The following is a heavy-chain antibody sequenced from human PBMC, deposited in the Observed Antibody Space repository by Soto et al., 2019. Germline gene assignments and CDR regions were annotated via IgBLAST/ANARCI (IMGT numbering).Heavy chain of an antibody. CDR3: ARIKKDYDFWSGYYMDAFDI. V-gene: IGHV4-4*02. Sequence: QVQLQESGPGLVKPSGTLSLTCAVSGGSISSSNWWSWVRQPPGKGLEWIGEIYHSGSTNYNPSLKSRVTISVDKSKNQFSLKLSSVTAADTAVYYCARIKKDYDFWSGYYMDAFDIWGQGTMVTVSS. CDR2: IYHSGST. D-gene: IGHD3-3*01. J-gene: IGHJ3*02. CDR1: GGSISSSNW.